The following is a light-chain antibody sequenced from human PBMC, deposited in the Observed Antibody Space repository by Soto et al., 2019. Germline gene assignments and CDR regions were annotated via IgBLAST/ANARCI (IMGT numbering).Light chain of an antibody. J-gene: IGKJ2*01. Sequence: DIQMTQSPSSLSASVGDRVALTCRASQNIGNYLSWYAQKPGKAPRLLIYGASSLQSRVPSRFSGSGSGTHFTHTISILQPEDFATYYCQQSDSIPFTFGQATKLEMK. CDR3: QQSDSIPFT. CDR2: GAS. CDR1: QNIGNY. V-gene: IGKV1-39*01.